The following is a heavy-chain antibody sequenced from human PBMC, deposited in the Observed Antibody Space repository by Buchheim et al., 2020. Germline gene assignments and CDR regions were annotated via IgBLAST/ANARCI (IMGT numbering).Heavy chain of an antibody. J-gene: IGHJ6*02. D-gene: IGHD3-10*01. Sequence: QVQLVQSGAEVKKPGSSVKVSCKASGGTFSSYAISWVRQAPGQGLEWMGGIIPIFGTANYAQKFQGRVTITADESTSPAYMELSSLRSEDTAVYYCARSKWFRVGTNYYYYYGMDVWGQGTT. V-gene: IGHV1-69*01. CDR1: GGTFSSYA. CDR3: ARSKWFRVGTNYYYYYGMDV. CDR2: IIPIFGTA.